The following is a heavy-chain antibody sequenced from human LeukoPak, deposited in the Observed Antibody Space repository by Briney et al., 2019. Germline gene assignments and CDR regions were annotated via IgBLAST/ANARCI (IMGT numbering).Heavy chain of an antibody. CDR2: INPSGGST. D-gene: IGHD3-10*01. CDR3: ARGGPLVLLWFGESQDY. V-gene: IGHV1-46*01. J-gene: IGHJ4*02. Sequence: ASVKVSCKASGYTFTSYYMHWVRQAPGQGLEWMGIINPSGGSTSYAQKFQGRVTMTRDTSISTAYMELSRLRSDDTAVYYCARGGPLVLLWFGESQDYWGQGTLVTVSS. CDR1: GYTFTSYY.